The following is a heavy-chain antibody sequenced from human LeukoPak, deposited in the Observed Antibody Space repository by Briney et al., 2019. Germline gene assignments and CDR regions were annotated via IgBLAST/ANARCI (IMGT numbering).Heavy chain of an antibody. Sequence: GGSLRLSCAASGFTFSSYAMHWVRQAPGKGLEWVAVISYDGSNKYSADSVKGRFTISRDDSKNTLYLQMNSLRAEDTAVYYCARDKKTVRGSYRGTAFDIWGQGTMVTVSS. J-gene: IGHJ3*02. D-gene: IGHD1-26*01. CDR2: ISYDGSNK. V-gene: IGHV3-30*07. CDR1: GFTFSSYA. CDR3: ARDKKTVRGSYRGTAFDI.